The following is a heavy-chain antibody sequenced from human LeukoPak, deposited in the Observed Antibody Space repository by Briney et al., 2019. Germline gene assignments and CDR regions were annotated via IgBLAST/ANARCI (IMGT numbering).Heavy chain of an antibody. CDR1: GGSISSSSYY. D-gene: IGHD6-13*01. V-gene: IGHV4-39*07. CDR3: ARDPGSAAAGTYFDY. J-gene: IGHJ4*02. CDR2: IYYSGST. Sequence: SETLSLTCTVSGGSISSSSYYWGWIRQPPGKGLEWIGSIYYSGSTYYNPSLKSRVTISVDTSKNQFSLKLSSVTAADTAVYYCARDPGSAAAGTYFDYWGQGTLVTVSS.